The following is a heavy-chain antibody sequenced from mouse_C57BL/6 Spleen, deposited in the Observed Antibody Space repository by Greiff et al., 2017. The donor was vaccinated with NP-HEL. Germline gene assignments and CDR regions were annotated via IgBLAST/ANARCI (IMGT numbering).Heavy chain of an antibody. V-gene: IGHV1-85*01. J-gene: IGHJ4*01. CDR2: IYPRAGST. CDR1: GYTFTSYD. Sequence: QVQLQHSGPELVKPGASVKLSCKASGYTFTSYDINWVKQRPGQGLEWIGWIYPRAGSTKYNEKFKGKATLTVDTSSSTAYMELHSLTSEDSAVYFCARRPYYYGSSYAMDYWGQGTSVTVSS. D-gene: IGHD1-1*01. CDR3: ARRPYYYGSSYAMDY.